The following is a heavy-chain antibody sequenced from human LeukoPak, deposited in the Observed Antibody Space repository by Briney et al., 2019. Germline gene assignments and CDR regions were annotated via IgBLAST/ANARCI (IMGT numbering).Heavy chain of an antibody. Sequence: SETLSLTCAVYGGSFSGYHWSWIRQPPGKGLEWIGEINHSGSTNYNPSLKSRVTISVDTSKNQFSLKLSSVTAADTAVYYCARRQQWLVPGYWGQGTLVTVSS. D-gene: IGHD6-19*01. CDR2: INHSGST. V-gene: IGHV4-34*01. CDR1: GGSFSGYH. J-gene: IGHJ4*02. CDR3: ARRQQWLVPGY.